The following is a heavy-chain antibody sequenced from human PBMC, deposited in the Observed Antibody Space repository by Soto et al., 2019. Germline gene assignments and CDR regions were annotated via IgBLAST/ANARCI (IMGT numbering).Heavy chain of an antibody. Sequence: ASVKVSCKASGFTFTSSAVQGVRQARGQRLEWIGWIAVGSGYTNYAQRFQDTVTLTRDMSTATTYMELSRLTSEDTAIYYCAADSTAWQQMVPSDYWGQGTLVTVSS. V-gene: IGHV1-58*01. CDR2: IAVGSGYT. J-gene: IGHJ4*02. D-gene: IGHD2-8*01. CDR1: GFTFTSSA. CDR3: AADSTAWQQMVPSDY.